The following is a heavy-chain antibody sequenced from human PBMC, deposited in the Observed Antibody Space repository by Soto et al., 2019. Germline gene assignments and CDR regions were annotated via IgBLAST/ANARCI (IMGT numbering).Heavy chain of an antibody. CDR3: ASFGSRNRFDN. CDR2: INPSGGST. CDR1: GYSFASCH. V-gene: IGHV1-46*01. J-gene: IGHJ4*02. Sequence: ARFYSTSPGYSFASCHMHLVLKAPGKGLEWMGIINPSGGSTSYAQKFQGRVTMTRDTSTSTVYMELSSLRSEDTAVYYCASFGSRNRFDNCGKQSLVAISS. D-gene: IGHD1-26*01.